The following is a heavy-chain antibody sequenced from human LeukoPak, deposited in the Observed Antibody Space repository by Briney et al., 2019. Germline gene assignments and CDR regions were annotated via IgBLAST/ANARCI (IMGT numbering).Heavy chain of an antibody. D-gene: IGHD6-6*01. J-gene: IGHJ3*02. CDR3: ARDGPRYSSSGDAFDI. CDR1: GFTFSSYA. V-gene: IGHV3-23*01. CDR2: LSGSGGNT. Sequence: GGSLRLSCAASGFTFSSYAMSWVRQAPGKGLEWVSGLSGSGGNTIYADSVKGRFTISRDNSKNTMFLQMNSLRAEDTAVYYCARDGPRYSSSGDAFDIWGQGTMVTVSS.